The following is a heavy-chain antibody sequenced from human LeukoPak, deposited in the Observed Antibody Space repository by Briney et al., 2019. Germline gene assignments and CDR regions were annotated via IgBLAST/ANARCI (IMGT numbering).Heavy chain of an antibody. CDR2: ISSSGSTI. J-gene: IGHJ3*02. CDR3: ARADYGDTIPQNAFDI. D-gene: IGHD4-17*01. V-gene: IGHV3-48*03. CDR1: GFTFGDHA. Sequence: GGSLRLSCTASGFTFGDHAMSWVRQAPGKGLEWVSYISSSGSTIYYADSVKGRFTISRDNAKNSLYLQMNSLRAEDTAVYYCARADYGDTIPQNAFDIWGQGTMVAVSS.